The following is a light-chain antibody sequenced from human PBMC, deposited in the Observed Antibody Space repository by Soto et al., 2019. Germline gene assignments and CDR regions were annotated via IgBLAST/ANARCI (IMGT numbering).Light chain of an antibody. CDR3: QQYYSYPRT. CDR2: KAS. Sequence: DIQMTQSPSTLSASVGDRVTITCRASESISTWLAWYQQKPGKDPTILIYKASSLESGGTSRFSGSGSGTEFTLTISSLQPDDFATYYCQQYYSYPRTFGQGTKVDI. J-gene: IGKJ1*01. CDR1: ESISTW. V-gene: IGKV1-5*03.